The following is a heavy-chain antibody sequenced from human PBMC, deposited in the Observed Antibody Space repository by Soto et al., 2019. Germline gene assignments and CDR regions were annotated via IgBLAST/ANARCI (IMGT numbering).Heavy chain of an antibody. CDR3: ARDGRLYYDFWTPLAGMDV. CDR1: AFTVSSNY. Sequence: GGSLRLSCAASAFTVSSNYMSWVRQAPGKGLEWVSAIYSGGSTYYADSVKGRFTISRDNSKNTLYLQMNSLRAEATAVYYCARDGRLYYDFWTPLAGMDVWGQGTTVTVSS. V-gene: IGHV3-53*01. J-gene: IGHJ6*02. CDR2: IYSGGST. D-gene: IGHD3-3*01.